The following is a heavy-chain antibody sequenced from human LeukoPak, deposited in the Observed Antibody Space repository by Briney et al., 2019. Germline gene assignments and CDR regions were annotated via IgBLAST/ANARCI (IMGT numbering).Heavy chain of an antibody. V-gene: IGHV3-74*01. CDR2: ISGDESST. D-gene: IGHD5-12*01. Sequence: GGSLRLSCAASGFTFSSYWMHWVRQAPGKGLVWVSRISGDESSTSYADSVEGRFTISRDNAKNSLYLQMNSLRAEDTAVYYCARPIVATNLDYWGQGTLVTVSS. J-gene: IGHJ4*02. CDR3: ARPIVATNLDY. CDR1: GFTFSSYW.